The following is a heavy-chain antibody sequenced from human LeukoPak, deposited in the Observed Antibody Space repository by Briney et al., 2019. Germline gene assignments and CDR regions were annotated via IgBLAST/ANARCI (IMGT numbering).Heavy chain of an antibody. CDR1: GGSISSYY. D-gene: IGHD2-15*01. V-gene: IGHV4-59*01. CDR3: ARRYGDAFDN. Sequence: SETLSLTCTVSGGSISSYYWSWIRQPPGKGLEWIGYIYYSGSTNYNPSLKSRVTISVDTSKNQFSLKLSSVTAADTAVYYCARRYGDAFDNWGQGTMVTVSS. CDR2: IYYSGST. J-gene: IGHJ3*02.